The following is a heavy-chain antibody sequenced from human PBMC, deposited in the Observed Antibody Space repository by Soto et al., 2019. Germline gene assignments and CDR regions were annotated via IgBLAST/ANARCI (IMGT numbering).Heavy chain of an antibody. D-gene: IGHD1-20*01. CDR1: GYTFTSYG. V-gene: IGHV1-18*01. J-gene: IGHJ4*02. CDR2: ISAYNGNT. CDR3: ARGITLPTPLDY. Sequence: ASVKVSCKASGYTFTSYGISWVRQAPGQGLEWMGWISAYNGNTNYAQKLQGRVTMTTDTSASTAYMGLSSLRSEDTAVYYCARGITLPTPLDYWGQGTLVTVSS.